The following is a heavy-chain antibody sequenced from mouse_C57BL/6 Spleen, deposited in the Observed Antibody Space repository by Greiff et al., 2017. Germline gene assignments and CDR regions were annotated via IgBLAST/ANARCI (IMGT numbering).Heavy chain of an antibody. CDR1: GYTFTDYN. Sequence: VQLQQSGPELVKPGASVKMSCKASGYTFTDYNMNWVKQSPGQGLEWIGYIYPNNGSTSYKQKFKGKATLTANKSSSTAYMELRSLTSEDSAAYSCARENWTGMDDWGQGTTVTVSS. V-gene: IGHV1-22*01. CDR2: IYPNNGST. J-gene: IGHJ4*01. CDR3: ARENWTGMDD. D-gene: IGHD3-1*01.